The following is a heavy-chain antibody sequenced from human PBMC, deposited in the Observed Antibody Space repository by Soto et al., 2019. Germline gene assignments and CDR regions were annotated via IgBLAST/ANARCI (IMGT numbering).Heavy chain of an antibody. J-gene: IGHJ4*02. CDR2: IKTDGSSI. Sequence: ESGGDLVQPGGSLRLSCAASGFIFSDCWLGWVRQAPGKGLEWVANIKTDGSSIYYVGSVRGRFTISRDNAKNLLHLQMNSLRAEDTAVYYCARHGDYVFDYWGQGTLVTVSS. CDR1: GFIFSDCW. D-gene: IGHD3-16*01. CDR3: ARHGDYVFDY. V-gene: IGHV3-7*02.